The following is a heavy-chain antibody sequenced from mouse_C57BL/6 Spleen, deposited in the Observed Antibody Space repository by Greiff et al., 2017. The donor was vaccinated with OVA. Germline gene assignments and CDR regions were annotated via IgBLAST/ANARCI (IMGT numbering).Heavy chain of an antibody. CDR3: ARRVYDGYPGFAY. CDR1: GYTFTGYW. J-gene: IGHJ3*01. V-gene: IGHV1-9*01. CDR2: ILPGSGST. D-gene: IGHD2-3*01. Sequence: QVQLQQSGAELMKPGASVKLSCKATGYTFTGYWIEWVKQRPGHGLEWIGEILPGSGSTNYNEKFKGKATFTADTSSNTASMQLSSLPTEDSTIDYSARRVYDGYPGFAYWGQGTLVTVSA.